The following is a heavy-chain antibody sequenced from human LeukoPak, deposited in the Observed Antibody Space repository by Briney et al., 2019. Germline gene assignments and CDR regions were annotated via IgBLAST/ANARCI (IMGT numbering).Heavy chain of an antibody. D-gene: IGHD3-10*01. CDR3: ARSGGGEYYYGSGSYYN. J-gene: IGHJ4*02. CDR1: GYSISSGYY. V-gene: IGHV4-38-2*02. CDR2: IYHSGST. Sequence: TSETLSLTCTVSGYSISSGYYWGWIRQPPGKGLEWIGSIYHSGSTYYNPSLKSRVTISVDTSKNQFSLKLSSVTAADTAVYYCARSGGGEYYYGSGSYYNWGQGTLVTVSS.